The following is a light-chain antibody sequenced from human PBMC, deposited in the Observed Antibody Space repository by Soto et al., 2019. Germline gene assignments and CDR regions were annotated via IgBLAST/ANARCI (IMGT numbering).Light chain of an antibody. CDR2: AAS. CDR1: QRVSSY. J-gene: IGKJ2*01. Sequence: DLQMTQSPSSLSASVGDRVTITCRTSQRVSSYLNWYQQKPGEAPNLLIFAASSLQSGVPSRFSGSGSGTDFTLTVNSLQPEDCATYYCQQGYTYPHTFGQGTKVDIK. CDR3: QQGYTYPHT. V-gene: IGKV1-39*01.